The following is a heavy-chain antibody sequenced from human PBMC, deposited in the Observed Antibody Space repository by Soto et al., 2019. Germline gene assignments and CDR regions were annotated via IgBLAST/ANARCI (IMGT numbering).Heavy chain of an antibody. V-gene: IGHV3-33*01. CDR2: IWYDGSNK. Sequence: QVQLVESGGGVVQPGRSLRLSCAASGFTFSSYGMHWVRQAPGKGLEWVAVIWYDGSNKYYADSVKGRFTISRDNSKNTLYLQMNSLRAEETAVYYCARDPPTVTTSFAEYFQHWGQGTLVTVSS. CDR3: ARDPPTVTTSFAEYFQH. J-gene: IGHJ1*01. CDR1: GFTFSSYG. D-gene: IGHD4-17*01.